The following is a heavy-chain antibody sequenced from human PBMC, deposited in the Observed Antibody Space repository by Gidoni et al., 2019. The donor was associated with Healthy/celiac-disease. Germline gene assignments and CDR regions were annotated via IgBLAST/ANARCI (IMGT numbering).Heavy chain of an antibody. CDR2: IYYSGST. CDR1: GGSISSGDYY. V-gene: IGHV4-30-4*01. Sequence: QVQLQESGPGLVKPSQTLSLPCTVSGGSISSGDYYWSWIRQPPGKGLEWIGYIYYSGSTYYNPSLKSRVTISVDTSKNQFSLKLSSVTAADTAVYYCARDFPDCSGGSCYPSALDPWGQGTLVTVSS. J-gene: IGHJ5*02. D-gene: IGHD2-15*01. CDR3: ARDFPDCSGGSCYPSALDP.